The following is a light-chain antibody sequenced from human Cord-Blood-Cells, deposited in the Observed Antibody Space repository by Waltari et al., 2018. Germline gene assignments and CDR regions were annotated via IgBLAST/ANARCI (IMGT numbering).Light chain of an antibody. CDR2: DVS. V-gene: IGLV2-14*01. CDR3: SSYTSSSTLV. Sequence: ALTRPAYVPGSPGQTITITGTGTNSDVGGHNYVSWYQQHPGKAPKLMIYDVSKRPSGVSNRFSGSKSGNTASLTISGLQAEDEADYYCSSYTSSSTLVFGGGTKLTVL. CDR1: NSDVGGHNY. J-gene: IGLJ2*01.